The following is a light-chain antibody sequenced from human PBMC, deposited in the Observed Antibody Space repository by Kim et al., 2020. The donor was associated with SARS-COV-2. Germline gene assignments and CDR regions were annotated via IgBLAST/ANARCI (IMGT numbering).Light chain of an antibody. CDR3: QQRSRWPLT. CDR2: GAS. CDR1: QSISSN. V-gene: IGKV3-11*01. Sequence: EIVLTQSPATLSLSPGERASLSCRASQSISSNLAWYQKKPGQAPRLLIYGASTRATGIPARFSGSGSGTDFTLTITSLEPEDFAVYHCQQRSRWPLTFGGGTKVDIK. J-gene: IGKJ4*01.